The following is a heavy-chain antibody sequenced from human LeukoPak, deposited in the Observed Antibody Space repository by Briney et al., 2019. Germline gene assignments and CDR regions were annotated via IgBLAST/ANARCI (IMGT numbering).Heavy chain of an antibody. Sequence: GGSLRLSCAASGFTFSSHWMSWVRQAPGKGLEWVAIIKTDGSEEDYVDAVKGRFTISRDNAKNCLYLQMNNLRAEDRAVYYCARDWNGSGWPTDYWGQGTLVTVSS. D-gene: IGHD6-19*01. CDR3: ARDWNGSGWPTDY. J-gene: IGHJ4*02. CDR1: GFTFSSHW. V-gene: IGHV3-7*05. CDR2: IKTDGSEE.